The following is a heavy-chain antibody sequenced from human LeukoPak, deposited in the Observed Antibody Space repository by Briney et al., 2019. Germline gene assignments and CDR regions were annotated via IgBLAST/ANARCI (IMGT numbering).Heavy chain of an antibody. CDR2: INHSEGT. CDR3: ATSIYYMDV. CDR1: GGSFSGDY. Sequence: SETLSLTCAVYGGSFSGDYWSWIRQPPGKGLEWIGEINHSEGTNYNPSLKSRATISVDTSKNQFSLKLSSVTAADTAVYYCATSIYYMDVWGKGTTVTVSS. J-gene: IGHJ6*03. V-gene: IGHV4-34*01. D-gene: IGHD2-21*01.